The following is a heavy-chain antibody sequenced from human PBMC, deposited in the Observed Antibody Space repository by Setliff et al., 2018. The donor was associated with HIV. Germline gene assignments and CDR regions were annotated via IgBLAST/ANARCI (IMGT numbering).Heavy chain of an antibody. CDR3: ARESEEYGWARLDH. V-gene: IGHV1-3*01. CDR2: INAGNGDT. D-gene: IGHD6-19*01. CDR1: GYTFINYV. Sequence: GASVKVSCKASGYTFINYVIHWVRQAPGQRLEWMGWINAGNGDTKYSQKFQGRVTITRDTSASTAYMELSSLRSEDTAVYYCARESEEYGWARLDHWGQGTVVTVSS. J-gene: IGHJ4*02.